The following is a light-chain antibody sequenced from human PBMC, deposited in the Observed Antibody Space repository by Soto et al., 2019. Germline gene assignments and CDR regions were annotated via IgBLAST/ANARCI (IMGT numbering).Light chain of an antibody. V-gene: IGLV1-47*01. CDR3: AEWDDTLNGV. CDR2: RND. J-gene: IGLJ1*01. CDR1: DSNIGNNF. Sequence: QSVLTQPPSASGTPGQRITISCSGSDSNIGNNFVYWYQQVPGTAPKLLIYRNDQRPSGVPDRFSGSKSGTSASLAISGLRSEDEADYYCAEWDDTLNGVFGAGTKVTVL.